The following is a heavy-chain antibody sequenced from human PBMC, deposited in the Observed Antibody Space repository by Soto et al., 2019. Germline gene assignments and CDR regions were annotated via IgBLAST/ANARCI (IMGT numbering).Heavy chain of an antibody. J-gene: IGHJ4*02. D-gene: IGHD4-17*01. CDR2: IRSSGSTI. CDR1: GFTFSSYE. V-gene: IGHV3-48*03. CDR3: ARRDYCDRYFNCDY. Sequence: EVQLVESGGGLVQPGGSLRLSCAASGFTFSSYEMNWVRQAPGKGLEWVSYIRSSGSTIYYADSVKGRFTISRDNAKNPLYLQMNSLKAEDRGVYYGARRDYCDRYFNCDYGGQGTLVTVSS.